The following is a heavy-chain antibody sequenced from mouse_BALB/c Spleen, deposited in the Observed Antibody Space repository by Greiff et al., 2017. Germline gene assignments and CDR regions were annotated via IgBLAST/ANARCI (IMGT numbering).Heavy chain of an antibody. CDR1: GFTFSSYG. V-gene: IGHV5-6*01. J-gene: IGHJ4*01. CDR3: ARLGTSYYDYDAGYAMDY. Sequence: EVQVVESGGDLVKPGGSLKLSCAASGFTFSSYGMSWVRQPPDKRLEWVATISSGGSYTYYPDSVKGRFTISRDNAKNTLYLQMSSLKSEDTAMYDCARLGTSYYDYDAGYAMDYWGQGTSVTVAS. CDR2: ISSGGSYT. D-gene: IGHD2-4*01.